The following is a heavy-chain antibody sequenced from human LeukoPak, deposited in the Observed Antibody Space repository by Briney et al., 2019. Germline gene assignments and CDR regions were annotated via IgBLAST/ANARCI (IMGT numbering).Heavy chain of an antibody. J-gene: IGHJ4*02. Sequence: GGSLRLSCAASGFTFSSYAMSWVRQAPGKGLEWVSVISGSGSSTYYADSVKGRFTISRDNSKNTLYLQMNSLRAEDTAVYYCAKDAHIVVVTAIPDYWGQGTLVTVSS. V-gene: IGHV3-23*01. D-gene: IGHD2-21*02. CDR1: GFTFSSYA. CDR2: ISGSGSST. CDR3: AKDAHIVVVTAIPDY.